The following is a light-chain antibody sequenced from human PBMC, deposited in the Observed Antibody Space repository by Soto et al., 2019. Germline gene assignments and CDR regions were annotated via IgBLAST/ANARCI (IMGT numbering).Light chain of an antibody. CDR1: SSDVGRYTY. V-gene: IGLV2-14*01. J-gene: IGLJ1*01. CDR3: TSYTSTSTPYV. Sequence: QSVLTQPASVSGSPGQSITISCAGTSSDVGRYTYVSWYQQHPGKAPKLIIYDVYNRPSGVSNRFSGSKSGNTASLTISGLQAEDEADYYCTSYTSTSTPYVFGGGTKVTVL. CDR2: DVY.